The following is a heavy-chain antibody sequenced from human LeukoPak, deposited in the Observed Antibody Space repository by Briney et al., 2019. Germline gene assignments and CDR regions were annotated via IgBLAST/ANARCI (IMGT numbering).Heavy chain of an antibody. D-gene: IGHD6-13*01. CDR2: IVVGSGNT. V-gene: IGHV1-58*02. CDR1: GFTFTSSA. Sequence: SMKVSCKASGFTFTSSAMQWVRQARGQRLEWIGWIVVGSGNTNYAQKFQERVTITRDMSTSTAYMELSSLRSEDTAVYYCAAVGSWQKPPGPWGQGTLVTVSS. CDR3: AAVGSWQKPPGP. J-gene: IGHJ5*02.